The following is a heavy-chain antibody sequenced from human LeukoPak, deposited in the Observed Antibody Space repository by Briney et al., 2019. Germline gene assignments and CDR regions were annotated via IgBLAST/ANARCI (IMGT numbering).Heavy chain of an antibody. D-gene: IGHD2-2*01. J-gene: IGHJ5*02. CDR3: ARGLGFVNQLLCRWCWFDP. CDR2: INHSGST. CDR1: GGSFSGYY. Sequence: SETLSLTCAVYGGSFSGYYWSWLRQPPGKGLEWIAEINHSGSTNYNPSLKSRVTISVDTSKNQFSLKLSSVTAADTAVYYCARGLGFVNQLLCRWCWFDPWGQGTLVTVSS. V-gene: IGHV4-34*01.